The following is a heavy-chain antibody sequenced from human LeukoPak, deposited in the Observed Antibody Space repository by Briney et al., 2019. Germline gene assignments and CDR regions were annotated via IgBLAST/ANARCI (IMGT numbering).Heavy chain of an antibody. D-gene: IGHD2-2*02. V-gene: IGHV3-48*03. CDR2: ISSSGSTI. CDR3: ARDLGYCTSTSCYSLYGMDV. J-gene: IGHJ6*04. CDR1: GFTFSSYE. Sequence: GGSLRLSCAASGFTFSSYEMNWVRQAPGKGLEWVSYISSSGSTIYYADSVKGRFTISRDNAKNSLYLQMNSLRAEDTAVYYCARDLGYCTSTSCYSLYGMDVWGKGTTVTVTS.